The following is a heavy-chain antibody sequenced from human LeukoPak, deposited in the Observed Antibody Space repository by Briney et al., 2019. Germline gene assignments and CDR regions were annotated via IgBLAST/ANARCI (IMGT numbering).Heavy chain of an antibody. V-gene: IGHV3-33*01. J-gene: IGHJ6*04. Sequence: QPGRSLRLSCAASGFTFSSYGMHWVRQAPGKGLEWVAVIWYDGSNKYYADSVKGRFTISRDNSKNTLYLQMNSLRAEDTAVYYCARERRYFDWSLGPSYYYYGMDVWGKGTTVTVPS. CDR2: IWYDGSNK. D-gene: IGHD3-9*01. CDR3: ARERRYFDWSLGPSYYYYGMDV. CDR1: GFTFSSYG.